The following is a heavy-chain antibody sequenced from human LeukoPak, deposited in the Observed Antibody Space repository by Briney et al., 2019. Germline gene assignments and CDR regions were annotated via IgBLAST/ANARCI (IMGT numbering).Heavy chain of an antibody. CDR2: ISGNGGNT. J-gene: IGHJ4*02. Sequence: PGGSLRLSCAASGFTFDDYAMHWVSQTLGKGLEWVSLISGNGGNTYYADSVKGRFTISRDNSKDSLYLQMDSLRTEDIALYYCAKDLLVWGQGTLVTVSS. D-gene: IGHD3-3*01. CDR1: GFTFDDYA. CDR3: AKDLLV. V-gene: IGHV3-43*02.